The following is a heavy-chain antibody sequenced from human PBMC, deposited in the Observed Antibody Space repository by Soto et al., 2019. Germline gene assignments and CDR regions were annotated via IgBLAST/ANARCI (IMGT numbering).Heavy chain of an antibody. CDR3: ARTVGAAYYFDF. D-gene: IGHD1-26*01. Sequence: PSETLSLTCTVSGDSMTKYYCIFIRQTAGKGLEWIGRVYMSGSTNYNPSLKSRVTMSIDTSNNHFSLDLKSVTAADTAVYYCARTVGAAYYFDFWGQGALVTVSS. CDR2: VYMSGST. J-gene: IGHJ4*02. CDR1: GDSMTKYY. V-gene: IGHV4-4*07.